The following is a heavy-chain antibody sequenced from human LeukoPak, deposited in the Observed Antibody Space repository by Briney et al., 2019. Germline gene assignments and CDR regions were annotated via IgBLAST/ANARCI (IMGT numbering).Heavy chain of an antibody. Sequence: GGSLRLSCAASGFTFSSYAMHWVRQAPGKGLEWVAVISYDGSNKYYADSVKGRFTISRDNSKNTLYLQMNSLRAEDTAVYYCARGRDSGSWAEYFQHWGQGTLVTVSS. V-gene: IGHV3-30-3*01. CDR1: GFTFSSYA. CDR2: ISYDGSNK. CDR3: ARGRDSGSWAEYFQH. D-gene: IGHD3-10*01. J-gene: IGHJ1*01.